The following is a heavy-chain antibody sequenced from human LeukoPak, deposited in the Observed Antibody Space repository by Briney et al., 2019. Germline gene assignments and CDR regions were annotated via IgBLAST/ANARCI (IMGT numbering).Heavy chain of an antibody. CDR2: IWYDGSNK. Sequence: QPGRSLRLSCAASGFTFSSYAMHWVRQAPGKGLEWVAVIWYDGSNKYYADSVKGRFTISRDNSKNTLYLQMNSLRAEDTAVYYCARDDRPWIAVAGTDAFDIWGQGTMVTVSS. D-gene: IGHD6-19*01. CDR1: GFTFSSYA. CDR3: ARDDRPWIAVAGTDAFDI. V-gene: IGHV3-33*08. J-gene: IGHJ3*02.